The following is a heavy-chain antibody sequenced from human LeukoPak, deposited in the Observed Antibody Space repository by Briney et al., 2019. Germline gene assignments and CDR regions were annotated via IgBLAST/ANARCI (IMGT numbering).Heavy chain of an antibody. CDR2: INAGNGNT. Sequence: ASVKVSCKASGYTFTSYAMHWVRQAPGQRLEWMGWINAGNGNTKYSQKFQGRVTITRDTSASTAYMELSSLRTEDTAVYYCARDPTLRSPDLFDYWGQGTLVTVSS. CDR3: ARDPTLRSPDLFDY. D-gene: IGHD4-17*01. CDR1: GYTFTSYA. J-gene: IGHJ4*02. V-gene: IGHV1-3*01.